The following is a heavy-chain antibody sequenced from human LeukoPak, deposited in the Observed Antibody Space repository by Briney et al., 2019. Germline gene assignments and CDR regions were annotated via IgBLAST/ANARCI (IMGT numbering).Heavy chain of an antibody. CDR2: MNPNSGNT. CDR1: GYTFTSYD. V-gene: IGHV1-8*01. D-gene: IGHD1-1*01. Sequence: ASVKVCCKASGYTFTSYDINWVRQATGQGLEWMGWMNPNSGNTGYAQKFHGRVTMTTNTSISTAYMELSSLRSEDTAVYYCATPTQLYYYYGMDVWGQGTTVTVSS. J-gene: IGHJ6*02. CDR3: ATPTQLYYYYGMDV.